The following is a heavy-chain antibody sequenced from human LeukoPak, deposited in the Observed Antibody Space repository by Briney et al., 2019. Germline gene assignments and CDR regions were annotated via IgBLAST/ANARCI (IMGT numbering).Heavy chain of an antibody. CDR3: AKDWGRGYGYGTPDY. V-gene: IGHV3-30*02. CDR1: GFTFSSYG. J-gene: IGHJ4*02. D-gene: IGHD5-18*01. CDR2: IRYDGSNK. Sequence: PGGSLRLSCAASGFTFSSYGMHWVRQAPGKGLEWVAFIRYDGSNKYYADSVKGRFTISRDNSKNTLYLQMNSLRAEDTAVYYCAKDWGRGYGYGTPDYWGQGTLVTVSS.